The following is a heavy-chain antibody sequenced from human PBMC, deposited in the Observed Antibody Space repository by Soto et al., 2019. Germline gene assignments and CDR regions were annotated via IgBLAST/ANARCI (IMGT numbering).Heavy chain of an antibody. CDR3: ACQVYERTGYYLYEFDY. V-gene: IGHV1-8*01. Sequence: ASVKVSCKASEYTFSSYDINWVRQATGQGLERMGWMNPKSGNTGSAQKIQGKITMTRNTSISTAYMELINLTSEETAMYYFACQVYERTGYYLYEFDYWGQGTLVTVSS. CDR1: EYTFSSYD. CDR2: MNPKSGNT. D-gene: IGHD3-9*01. J-gene: IGHJ4*02.